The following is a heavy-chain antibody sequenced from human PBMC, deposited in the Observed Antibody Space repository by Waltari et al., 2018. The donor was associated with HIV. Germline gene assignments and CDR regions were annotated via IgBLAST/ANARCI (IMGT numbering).Heavy chain of an antibody. Sequence: EVQLAESGGSFVQPGGSLSLSCAASGFPFSDYAMNWLRQAPGKGLEWSSYISSTSFNIKYADSVKGRFTISRDNTKNSLDLEMNNLRDGDTAVYYCARDTLNLYFGLDVWGRGTAVTVSS. J-gene: IGHJ6*02. CDR3: ARDTLNLYFGLDV. CDR2: ISSTSFNI. CDR1: GFPFSDYA. V-gene: IGHV3-48*02.